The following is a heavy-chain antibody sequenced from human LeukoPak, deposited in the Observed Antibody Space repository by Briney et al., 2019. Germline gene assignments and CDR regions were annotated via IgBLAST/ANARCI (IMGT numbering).Heavy chain of an antibody. D-gene: IGHD6-19*01. Sequence: GGSLRLSCAASGFTFSSYSMNWVRQAPAKGLEWISYISGSSDTRYYADSVKGRFTISRDNAKNSLYLQMNSLRAEDTAVYYCARAPYTSGWYRGDNDYWGQGTLVTVSS. J-gene: IGHJ4*02. CDR1: GFTFSSYS. CDR3: ARAPYTSGWYRGDNDY. V-gene: IGHV3-48*01. CDR2: ISGSSDTR.